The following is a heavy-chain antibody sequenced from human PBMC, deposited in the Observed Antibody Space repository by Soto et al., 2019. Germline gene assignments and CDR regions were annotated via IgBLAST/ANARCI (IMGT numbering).Heavy chain of an antibody. CDR1: GYTLTSDG. V-gene: IGHV1-18*01. CDR2: ISAYNGNT. D-gene: IGHD6-19*01. J-gene: IGHJ5*02. Sequence: ASVKVSCKASGYTLTSDGISWVGHARVQGLEWMGWISAYNGNTNYAQKLQGRVTMTTDTSTSTAYMELRGLRSDDTAVYYCARDRLYSSGWQGSNWCDPWGQGTLVTVSS. CDR3: ARDRLYSSGWQGSNWCDP.